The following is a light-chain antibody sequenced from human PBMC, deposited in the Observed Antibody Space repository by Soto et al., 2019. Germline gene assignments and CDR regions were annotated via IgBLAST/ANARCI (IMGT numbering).Light chain of an antibody. J-gene: IGKJ2*01. CDR1: QSFGRW. V-gene: IGKV1-5*03. Sequence: DIQMTQSPSTLSASVGDRVTITCRASQSFGRWLAWYQQKPGKAPELLIYKTSTLERVVPSRFSGSGSGTEFTLTISSLQPDDFATYYCQEYKTGPGYNFGQGTRLEIK. CDR3: QEYKTGPGYN. CDR2: KTS.